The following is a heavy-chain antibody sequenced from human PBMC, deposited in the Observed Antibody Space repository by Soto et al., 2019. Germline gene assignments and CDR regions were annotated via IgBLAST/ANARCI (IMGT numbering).Heavy chain of an antibody. Sequence: WETLSITCTVYGGSISSYYWSWIRQPPGKGLEWIGYIYYSGSTNYNPSLKSRVTISVDTSKNQFSLKLSSVTAADTAVYYCAVTTVITDPAGAFDIWGQGRMVS. D-gene: IGHD4-17*01. CDR3: AVTTVITDPAGAFDI. J-gene: IGHJ3*02. CDR1: GGSISSYY. CDR2: IYYSGST. V-gene: IGHV4-59*01.